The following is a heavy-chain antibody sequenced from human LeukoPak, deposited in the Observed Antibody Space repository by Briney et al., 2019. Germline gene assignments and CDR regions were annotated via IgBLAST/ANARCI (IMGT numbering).Heavy chain of an antibody. CDR2: INHSGST. D-gene: IGHD2-2*01. Sequence: SETLSLTCAVYGGSFSGYYWSWIRQPPGKGLEWIGEINHSGSTNYNPSLKSRVTISVDTSKNQFSLKLSSVTAADTAVYYCARFRYCSSTSCPIPHRPHYYYYYYGMDVWGQGTTVTVSS. J-gene: IGHJ6*02. V-gene: IGHV4-34*01. CDR3: ARFRYCSSTSCPIPHRPHYYYYYYGMDV. CDR1: GGSFSGYY.